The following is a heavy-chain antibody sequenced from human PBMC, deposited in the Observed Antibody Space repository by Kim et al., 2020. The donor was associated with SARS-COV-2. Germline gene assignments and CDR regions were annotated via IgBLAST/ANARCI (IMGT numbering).Heavy chain of an antibody. CDR1: GGSISSYY. D-gene: IGHD6-13*01. Sequence: SETLSLTCTVSGGSISSYYWSWIRQPPGKGLEWIGYIYYSGSTNYNPSLTSRVTISVATSKNQCSLKLSSVTAADTAVYYCAREGGSSWFIDYWGQGALVTVSS. V-gene: IGHV4-59*12. CDR2: IYYSGST. J-gene: IGHJ4*02. CDR3: AREGGSSWFIDY.